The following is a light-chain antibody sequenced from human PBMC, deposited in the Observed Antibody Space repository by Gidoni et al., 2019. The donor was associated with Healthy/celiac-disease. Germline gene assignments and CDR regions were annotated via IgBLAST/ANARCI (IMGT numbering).Light chain of an antibody. CDR2: DAS. Sequence: EIVLTQSPATLSLSPGERATLSCRASQSVSSYLAWYQRKPGQAPRLLIYDASSGSGTDFTLTISSLEPEDFAVYYCQQRSNWPPELTFXGXTKVXIK. CDR1: QSVSSY. CDR3: QQRSNWPPELT. J-gene: IGKJ4*01. V-gene: IGKV3-11*01.